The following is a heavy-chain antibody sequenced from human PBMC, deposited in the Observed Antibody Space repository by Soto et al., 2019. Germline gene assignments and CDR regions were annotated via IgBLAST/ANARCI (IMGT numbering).Heavy chain of an antibody. CDR1: GFTFGTYS. CDR3: ERLYYDYD. Sequence: GGSLRLSCAGSGFTFGTYSMNWVRQAAGQGLEWIAYISYDSDTIQYADSVKGRFTISRDNAKNSLYLKMNSLRDADTAVYYCERLYYDYDWGQGTTATVSS. CDR2: ISYDSDTI. D-gene: IGHD3-3*01. J-gene: IGHJ6*01. V-gene: IGHV3-48*02.